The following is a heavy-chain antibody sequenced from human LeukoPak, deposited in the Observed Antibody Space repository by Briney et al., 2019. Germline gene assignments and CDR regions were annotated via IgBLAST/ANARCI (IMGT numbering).Heavy chain of an antibody. D-gene: IGHD3-10*01. CDR1: GFTFSNAW. V-gene: IGHV3-15*01. Sequence: GGSLRLSCTASGFTFSNAWMSWVRQAPGKGLEWVGRIKSKTDGGTTDYAAPVKGRFTISRDDSKNTLYLQMNSLKTEDTAVYYCITEFPVVVRGVNDAFDIWGQGTMVTVSS. CDR2: IKSKTDGGTT. J-gene: IGHJ3*02. CDR3: ITEFPVVVRGVNDAFDI.